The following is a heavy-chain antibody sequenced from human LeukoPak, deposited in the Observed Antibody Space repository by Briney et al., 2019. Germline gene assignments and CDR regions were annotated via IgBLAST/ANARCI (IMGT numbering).Heavy chain of an antibody. CDR1: GFTFSSYE. V-gene: IGHV3-48*03. CDR3: ARDRYRKGSSWYAGKNWFNP. D-gene: IGHD6-13*01. Sequence: GGSLRLSCAASGFTFSSYEMNWVRQAPGKGLEWVSYISSSGSTIYYADSVKGRFTISRDNAKNSLYLQMNSLRAEDTAVYYCARDRYRKGSSWYAGKNWFNPWGQGTLVTFSS. CDR2: ISSSGSTI. J-gene: IGHJ5*02.